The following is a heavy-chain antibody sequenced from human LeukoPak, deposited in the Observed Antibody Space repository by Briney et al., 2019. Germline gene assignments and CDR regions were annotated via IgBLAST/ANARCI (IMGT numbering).Heavy chain of an antibody. Sequence: GGSLRLSCAASGFTFSDYYISWIRQAPGKGLEWVSYISSSSSYTNYADSVKGRFTISRDNAKNSLYLQMNSLRAEDTAVYYCARDSVAGTASGDYWGQGTLVTVSS. J-gene: IGHJ4*02. V-gene: IGHV3-11*06. D-gene: IGHD1-1*01. CDR2: ISSSSSYT. CDR1: GFTFSDYY. CDR3: ARDSVAGTASGDY.